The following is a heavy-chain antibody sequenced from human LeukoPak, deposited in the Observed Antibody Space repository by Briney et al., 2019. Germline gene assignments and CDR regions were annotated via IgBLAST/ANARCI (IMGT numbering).Heavy chain of an antibody. D-gene: IGHD3-16*02. Sequence: SETLSLTCTVSGGSISSYYWSWIRQPAGKGLEWIGRIYTSGSTNYNPSLKSRVTMSVDTSKNQFSLKLSSVTAADTAVYYRARLYDYVWGSYRHNWFDPWGQGTLVTVSS. CDR1: GGSISSYY. J-gene: IGHJ5*02. CDR2: IYTSGST. CDR3: ARLYDYVWGSYRHNWFDP. V-gene: IGHV4-4*07.